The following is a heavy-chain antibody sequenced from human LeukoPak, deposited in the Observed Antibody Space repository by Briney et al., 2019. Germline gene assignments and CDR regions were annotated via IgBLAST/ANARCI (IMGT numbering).Heavy chain of an antibody. CDR3: ARDGKAKNDY. J-gene: IGHJ4*02. V-gene: IGHV3-64*02. CDR2: MDDSGTHT. Sequence: PGGSLRLSCAASRFTFSRYAMQWVRQAPDKRLEYVSGMDDSGTHTYYAESVKGRFTMSRDNSRDTLYLQMRSLRPEDTAVYYCARDGKAKNDYWGQGTLVTVST. CDR1: RFTFSRYA. D-gene: IGHD1-26*01.